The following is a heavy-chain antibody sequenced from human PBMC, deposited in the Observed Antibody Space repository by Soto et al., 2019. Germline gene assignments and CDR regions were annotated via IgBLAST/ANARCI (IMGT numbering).Heavy chain of an antibody. Sequence: EVQLVESGGGLVQPGGSLRLSCAAPGFIFSDHYMDWVRQAPGKGLEWVGRIRNKANSYTTEYAASVKGRFTISRDDAKNSLYLQMNSLRTEDTALYFCSRAGILTTPYYFDYWGQGTLVTVSP. CDR2: IRNKANSYTT. CDR1: GFIFSDHY. J-gene: IGHJ4*02. D-gene: IGHD4-4*01. V-gene: IGHV3-72*01. CDR3: SRAGILTTPYYFDY.